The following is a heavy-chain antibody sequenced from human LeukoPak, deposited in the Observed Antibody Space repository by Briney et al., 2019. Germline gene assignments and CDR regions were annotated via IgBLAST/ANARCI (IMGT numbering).Heavy chain of an antibody. CDR1: GFTFSSCA. J-gene: IGHJ5*02. V-gene: IGHV3-23*01. CDR3: AKDIAARRLLYNWFDP. D-gene: IGHD6-6*01. CDR2: ISGSGTST. Sequence: PGGSLRLSCAASGFTFSSCAMSWVRQAPGKGLEWVSAISGSGTSTYYADSVKGRFTISRDNSKNTLYLQMYSLRAEDTAVYYCAKDIAARRLLYNWFDPWGQGTLVTVSS.